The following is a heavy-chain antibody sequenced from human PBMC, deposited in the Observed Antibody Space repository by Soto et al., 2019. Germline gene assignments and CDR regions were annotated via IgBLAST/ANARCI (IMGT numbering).Heavy chain of an antibody. CDR2: IKSKTDGGTT. Sequence: EVQLVESGGGLVKPGGSLRLSCAASGFTFSNAWMSWVRQAPGKGLEWVGRIKSKTDGGTTDYAAPVKGRFTISRDNSKNTLYLQMNSLTPDDTAVYYCAKGGDSWSGYSHYWGQGTLVTVSS. CDR3: AKGGDSWSGYSHY. CDR1: GFTFSNAW. V-gene: IGHV3-15*01. D-gene: IGHD3-3*01. J-gene: IGHJ4*02.